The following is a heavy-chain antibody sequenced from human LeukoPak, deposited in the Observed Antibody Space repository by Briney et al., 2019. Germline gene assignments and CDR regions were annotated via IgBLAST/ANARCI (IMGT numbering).Heavy chain of an antibody. CDR2: IYSGGST. Sequence: GESLRLSCAASGFTVSSNFMTWVRQAPGKGLEWVSVIYSGGSTYYADSVKDRFTISRDNSKNMLYLQMNSLRAEDTAVYYCARGGDSLHYWGQGTLVTVSS. CDR3: ARGGDSLHY. V-gene: IGHV3-66*01. CDR1: GFTVSSNF. D-gene: IGHD3-10*01. J-gene: IGHJ4*02.